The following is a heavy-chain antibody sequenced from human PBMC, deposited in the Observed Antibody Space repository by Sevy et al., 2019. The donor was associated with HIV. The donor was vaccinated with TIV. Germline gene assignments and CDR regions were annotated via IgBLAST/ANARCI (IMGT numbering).Heavy chain of an antibody. D-gene: IGHD5-12*01. V-gene: IGHV3-15*01. Sequence: GGSLRLSCAASGFTFSSAWMSWVRQAPGKGLEWVGRIKSEIDGGAIDYAAPVKGRFSISRENSKNTAYLQMNSLKTEITAVYYCITDPGYRGYDEEVINYYYYGMDVWGQGTTVTVSS. CDR2: IKSEIDGGAI. CDR3: ITDPGYRGYDEEVINYYYYGMDV. CDR1: GFTFSSAW. J-gene: IGHJ6*02.